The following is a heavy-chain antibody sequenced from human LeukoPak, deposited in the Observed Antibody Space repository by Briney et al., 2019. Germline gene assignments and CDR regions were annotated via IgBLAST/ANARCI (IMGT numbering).Heavy chain of an antibody. CDR2: IYYSGST. CDR3: AREGFRYDFWSGYSTDAFDI. J-gene: IGHJ3*02. D-gene: IGHD3-3*01. V-gene: IGHV4-30-4*08. Sequence: SQTLSLTCTVSGGSISSGDYYWSWTRQPPGKGLEWIGYIYYSGSTYYNPSLKSRVTISVDTSKNQFSLKLSSVTAADTAVYYCAREGFRYDFWSGYSTDAFDIWGQGTMVTVSS. CDR1: GGSISSGDYY.